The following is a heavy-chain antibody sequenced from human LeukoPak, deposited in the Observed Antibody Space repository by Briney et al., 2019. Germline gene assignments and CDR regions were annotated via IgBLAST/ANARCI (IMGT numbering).Heavy chain of an antibody. V-gene: IGHV4-59*08. J-gene: IGHJ6*02. CDR2: IFYSGST. CDR3: ARYCIGGSCYSGSLGMDV. Sequence: SETLSLTCTVSGGFITSFYWSWIRQPPGKGLEWIGTIFYSGSTSYNPSFKSRVTISSDTSKNHFTLTLDSVTAADKAVYFCARYCIGGSCYSGSLGMDVWGRGTTVTVSS. CDR1: GGFITSFY. D-gene: IGHD2-15*01.